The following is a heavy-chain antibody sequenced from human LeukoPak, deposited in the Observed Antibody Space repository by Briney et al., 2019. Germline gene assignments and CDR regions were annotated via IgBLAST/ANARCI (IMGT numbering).Heavy chain of an antibody. J-gene: IGHJ4*02. CDR1: GXSISSSTYY. CDR3: ARISEGAVLDN. D-gene: IGHD3-16*01. Sequence: SETLSLTCTVSGXSISSSTYYWGWIRQPPGKGLEWIGSIFYSGSTYYNQSLKSRVTISIDTSKNQFSLKLSSVTAADTAVYYCARISEGAVLDNWGQGALVTVSS. CDR2: IFYSGST. V-gene: IGHV4-39*01.